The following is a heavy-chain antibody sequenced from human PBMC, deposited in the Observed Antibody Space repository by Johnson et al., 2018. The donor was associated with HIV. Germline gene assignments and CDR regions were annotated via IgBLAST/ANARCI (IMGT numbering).Heavy chain of an antibody. J-gene: IGHJ3*02. Sequence: VNLVESGGGLVQPGGSLRLSCAASGFTFSSFWMTWVRQAPGKGLEWVANINVDGLERYYVDSVKGRFTISRDNVNNSVFLLLNSLRVEDTAVYFCARAHLIFPKNAFDIWGQGTMVSVSS. V-gene: IGHV3-7*01. CDR1: GFTFSSFW. D-gene: IGHD2-8*01. CDR3: ARAHLIFPKNAFDI. CDR2: INVDGLER.